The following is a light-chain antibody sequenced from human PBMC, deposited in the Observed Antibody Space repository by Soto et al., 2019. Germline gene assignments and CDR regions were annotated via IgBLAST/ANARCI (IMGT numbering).Light chain of an antibody. CDR3: SSYSSGSTLGV. CDR2: EVN. Sequence: QSALTQPASVSGSPGQSITISCTGTSSDLGGYKYVSWYQHHPGKVPQLIIYEVNNRPSGVSNRFSGSKSGNTASLTISGLQAEDEAVYYCSSYSSGSTLGVFGGGTKLTVL. CDR1: SSDLGGYKY. J-gene: IGLJ3*02. V-gene: IGLV2-14*01.